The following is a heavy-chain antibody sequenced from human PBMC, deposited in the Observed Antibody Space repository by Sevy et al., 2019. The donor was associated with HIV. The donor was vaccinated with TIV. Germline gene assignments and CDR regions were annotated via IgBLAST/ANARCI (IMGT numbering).Heavy chain of an antibody. D-gene: IGHD3-3*01. V-gene: IGHV4-39*01. CDR2: IYYSGST. Sequence: SETLPLTCTVSGGSISSSSYYWGWIRQPPGKGLEWIGSIYYSGSTYYNPSLKSRVTISVDTSKNQFSLKLSSVTAADTAVYYCARLDFWSGYPYFDYWGQGTLVTVSS. J-gene: IGHJ4*02. CDR3: ARLDFWSGYPYFDY. CDR1: GGSISSSSYY.